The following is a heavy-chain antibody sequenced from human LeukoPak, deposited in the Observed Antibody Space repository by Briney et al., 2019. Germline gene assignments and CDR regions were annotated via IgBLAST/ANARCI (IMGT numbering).Heavy chain of an antibody. Sequence: GGSLRLSCPASGFTFNNYAMIWVRQAPGKGLEWVSGISGSGGSTYYADSVKGRFRISRDNSKNTLYLQMNGLRVDDTAVYYCAKGVQWAVPGSCLDSWGLGTLVTVSS. CDR1: GFTFNNYA. V-gene: IGHV3-23*01. J-gene: IGHJ4*02. CDR2: ISGSGGST. CDR3: AKGVQWAVPGSCLDS. D-gene: IGHD6-19*01.